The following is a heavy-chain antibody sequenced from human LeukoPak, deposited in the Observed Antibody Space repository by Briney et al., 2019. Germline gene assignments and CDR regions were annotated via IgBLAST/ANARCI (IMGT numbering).Heavy chain of an antibody. J-gene: IGHJ4*02. CDR2: FNHSGST. Sequence: SETLSLTCTVSGGSFSGLYWSWIRQPPGKGLEWIGEFNHSGSTNYNPSLKSRVTISLDTSRKHFSLKLSSVTAADTAMYYCALAGSGWQYFFDYWGQGTLVTVSS. CDR1: GGSFSGLY. D-gene: IGHD6-19*01. V-gene: IGHV4-34*01. CDR3: ALAGSGWQYFFDY.